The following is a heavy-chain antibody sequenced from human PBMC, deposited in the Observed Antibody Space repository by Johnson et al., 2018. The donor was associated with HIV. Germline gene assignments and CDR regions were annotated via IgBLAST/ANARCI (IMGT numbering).Heavy chain of an antibody. CDR1: GFTFDDYA. J-gene: IGHJ3*02. D-gene: IGHD6-19*01. CDR2: ISWNSGSI. V-gene: IGHV3-9*01. CDR3: LSQWLVRNAFDI. Sequence: VQVVESGGGLVQPGRSLRLSCAASGFTFDDYAMHWVRQAPGKGLEWVSGISWNSGSIGYADSVKGRFTISRDNAKNSLYLQMNSLRAEDTAVYYCLSQWLVRNAFDIWGQGTMVTVSS.